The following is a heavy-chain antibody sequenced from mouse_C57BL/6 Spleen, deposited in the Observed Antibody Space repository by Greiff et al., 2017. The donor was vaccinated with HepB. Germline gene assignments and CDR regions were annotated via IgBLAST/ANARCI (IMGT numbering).Heavy chain of an antibody. CDR2: IHPNSGST. Sequence: QVQLQQSGAELVKPGASVKLSCKASGYTFTSYWMHWVKQRPGQGLEWIGMIHPNSGSTNYNEKFKSKATLTVDKSSSTAYMQLSSLTSEDSAVYYCARYDTTVVEDFDYWGQGTTLTVSS. J-gene: IGHJ2*01. V-gene: IGHV1-64*01. D-gene: IGHD1-1*01. CDR3: ARYDTTVVEDFDY. CDR1: GYTFTSYW.